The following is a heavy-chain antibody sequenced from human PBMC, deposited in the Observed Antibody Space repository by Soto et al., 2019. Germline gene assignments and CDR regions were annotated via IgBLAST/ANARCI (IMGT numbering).Heavy chain of an antibody. J-gene: IGHJ6*02. D-gene: IGHD3-3*01. CDR1: GFTFSSYG. Sequence: GGSLRLSCAASGFTFSSYGMHWVRQAPGKGLEWVAVIWYDGSNKYYADSVKGRFTISRDNSKNTLYLQMNSLRAEDTAVYYCARSPTIFGVVSGHMDVWGQGTTVTVSS. V-gene: IGHV3-33*01. CDR3: ARSPTIFGVVSGHMDV. CDR2: IWYDGSNK.